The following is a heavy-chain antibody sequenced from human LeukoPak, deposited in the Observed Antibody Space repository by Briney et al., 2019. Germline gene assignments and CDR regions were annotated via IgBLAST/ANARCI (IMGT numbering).Heavy chain of an antibody. CDR2: ISGSGGST. CDR3: ARVPQTEYSSSPIDY. D-gene: IGHD6-6*01. V-gene: IGHV3-23*01. CDR1: GFTFSSHA. J-gene: IGHJ4*02. Sequence: PGGSLRLSCAASGFTFSSHAMSWVRQAPGKGLEWVSGISGSGGSTYYADSVKGRFTISRDNAKNSLYLQMNSLRAEDTAVYYCARVPQTEYSSSPIDYWGQGTLVTVSS.